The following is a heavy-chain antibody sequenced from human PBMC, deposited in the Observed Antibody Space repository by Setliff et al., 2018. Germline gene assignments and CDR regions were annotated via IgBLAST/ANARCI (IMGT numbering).Heavy chain of an antibody. D-gene: IGHD2-15*01. CDR1: DGSLSTYY. CDR3: ARGGTFRYFDF. J-gene: IGHJ4*02. CDR2: VYYSGTA. Sequence: NPSETLSLTCTVSDGSLSTYYWSWSRQPPGQGLGFIGYVYYSGTANYSSSLRSQLTISVDTSKNQFSLKLRSVTAADTAVYYCARGGTFRYFDFWGQGAPVTVSS. V-gene: IGHV4-59*01.